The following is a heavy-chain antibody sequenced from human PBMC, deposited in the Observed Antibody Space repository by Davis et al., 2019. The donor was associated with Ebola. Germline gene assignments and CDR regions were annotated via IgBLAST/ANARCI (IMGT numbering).Heavy chain of an antibody. J-gene: IGHJ6*03. CDR1: GGSFSGYY. CDR3: ARRIFNYYYMDV. D-gene: IGHD2-21*01. Sequence: PSETLSLTCAVYGGSFSGYYWSWIRQPPGKGLEWIGEINHSGSTNYNPSLKSRVTISVDTSKNQFSLKLSSVTAADTAVYYCARRIFNYYYMDVWGKGTTVTVSS. V-gene: IGHV4-34*01. CDR2: INHSGST.